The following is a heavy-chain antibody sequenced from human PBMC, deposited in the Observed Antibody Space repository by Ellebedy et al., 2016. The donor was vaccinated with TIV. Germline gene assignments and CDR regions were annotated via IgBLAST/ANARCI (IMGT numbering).Heavy chain of an antibody. CDR2: IDWDDYK. D-gene: IGHD1-26*01. V-gene: IGHV2-70*01. Sequence: SGPTLVXPTQTLTLTCTFSGFSLSTSGMCVTWIRQPPGEALEWLALIDWDDYKDYSTSLKTRLTISKDTSKNQVVLTMTNLDPVDTATYYCARILMGGGAWYLDYWGRGTLVTVSS. J-gene: IGHJ4*02. CDR1: GFSLSTSGMC. CDR3: ARILMGGGAWYLDY.